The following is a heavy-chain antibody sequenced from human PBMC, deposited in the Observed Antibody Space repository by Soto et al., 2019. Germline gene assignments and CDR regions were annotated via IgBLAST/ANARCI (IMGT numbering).Heavy chain of an antibody. J-gene: IGHJ4*02. CDR3: ARHYDILTGEVAFDY. D-gene: IGHD3-9*01. Sequence: SETLSLTCTVSGGSISSYYWSWIRQPPGKGLEWIGYIYYSGSTNYNPSLKSRVTISVDTSKNQFSLKLSSVTAADTAVYYCARHYDILTGEVAFDYWGQGTLVTV. CDR2: IYYSGST. CDR1: GGSISSYY. V-gene: IGHV4-59*08.